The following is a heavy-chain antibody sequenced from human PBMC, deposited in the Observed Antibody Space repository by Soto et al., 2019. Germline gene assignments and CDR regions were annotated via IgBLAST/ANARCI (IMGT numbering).Heavy chain of an antibody. CDR1: GFIFRNYA. V-gene: IGHV3-30-3*01. J-gene: IGHJ4*02. D-gene: IGHD4-17*01. CDR3: ARRPVTYYFDY. CDR2: ISYDGSNK. Sequence: PGGSLRLSCAASGFIFRNYAMHWVRQAPGKGLEWVAVISYDGSNKYYADSVKGRFTISRDNSKNTLYLQMNSLRAEDTAVYYCARRPVTYYFDYWGQGTLVTVSS.